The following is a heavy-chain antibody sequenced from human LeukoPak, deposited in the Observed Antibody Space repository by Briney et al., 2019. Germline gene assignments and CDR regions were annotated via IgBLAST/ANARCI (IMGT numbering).Heavy chain of an antibody. Sequence: ASVKVSCKASGYTFIGYYMHWVRQAPGQGLEWMAWISTYDHDTNYAQKFRGRVTMTTDTSTSTAYMELRSLGSDDTAVYYCVRDYFCSGGTCDDCFDPWGQGTLVTVSS. CDR3: VRDYFCSGGTCDDCFDP. D-gene: IGHD2-15*01. J-gene: IGHJ5*02. V-gene: IGHV1-18*04. CDR1: GYTFIGYY. CDR2: ISTYDHDT.